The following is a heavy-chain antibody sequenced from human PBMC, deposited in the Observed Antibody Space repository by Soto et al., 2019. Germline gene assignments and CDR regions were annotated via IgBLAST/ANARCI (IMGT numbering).Heavy chain of an antibody. J-gene: IGHJ6*02. D-gene: IGHD3-16*01. Sequence: EVQLVESGGGMVQPGESLRLSCVVSGLTVTKNYMHWVRQAPGKGLEWVSVIYSFGDTYYADSVKGRFTISRDSSSNTLFLQMNSLRVEDTAVYYCARARGGDEMDVWGQGTTVTVSS. V-gene: IGHV3-66*01. CDR1: GLTVTKNY. CDR2: IYSFGDT. CDR3: ARARGGDEMDV.